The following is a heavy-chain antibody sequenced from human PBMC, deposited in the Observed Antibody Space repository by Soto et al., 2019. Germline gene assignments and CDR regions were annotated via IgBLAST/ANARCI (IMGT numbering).Heavy chain of an antibody. V-gene: IGHV4-61*01. CDR3: ARDRGTTVTPKYYYYYGMDV. CDR1: GGSVSSGSYY. CDR2: IYYSGST. Sequence: SETLSLTCTVSGGSVSSGSYYWSWIRQPPGKGLEWIGYIYYSGSTNYNPSLKSRVTISADTSKNQFSLKLSSVTAADTAVYYCARDRGTTVTPKYYYYYGMDVWGQGTTVTVSS. D-gene: IGHD4-17*01. J-gene: IGHJ6*02.